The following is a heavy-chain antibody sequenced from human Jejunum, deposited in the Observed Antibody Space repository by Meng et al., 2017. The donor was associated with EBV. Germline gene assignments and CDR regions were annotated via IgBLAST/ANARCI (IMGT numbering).Heavy chain of an antibody. V-gene: IGHV3-74*01. D-gene: IGHD5-18*01. J-gene: IGHJ4*02. Sequence: EGRLVESGGGLVQPGGSLRLSCAASGFTFSDYWMHWVRQAQGKGLVWVSRIKNDGTDPYYADSVKGRFTVSRDNAKNTLYLQMNSLRAEDTAIYYCARGYRDYWGRGTLVTVSS. CDR3: ARGYRDY. CDR2: IKNDGTDP. CDR1: GFTFSDYW.